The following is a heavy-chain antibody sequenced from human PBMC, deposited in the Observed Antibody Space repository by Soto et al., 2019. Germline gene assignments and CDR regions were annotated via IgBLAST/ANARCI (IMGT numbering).Heavy chain of an antibody. CDR1: GFKLSGYD. Sequence: GGSLRLSCSASGFKLSGYDMSWVRQAPGKELGWGSRIRCSGGSAWFADSVKGRFTISRDNSKNTLYLQMNSLRAEDTAVYYCARGMSRVFHFLIFDYWGQGTLVTVSS. D-gene: IGHD3-3*02. V-gene: IGHV3-23*01. CDR2: IRCSGGSA. J-gene: IGHJ4*02. CDR3: ARGMSRVFHFLIFDY.